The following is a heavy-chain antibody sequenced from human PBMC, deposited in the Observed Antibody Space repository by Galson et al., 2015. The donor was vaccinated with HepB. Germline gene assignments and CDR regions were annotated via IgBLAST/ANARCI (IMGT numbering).Heavy chain of an antibody. CDR2: ISAYNGNT. V-gene: IGHV1-18*01. CDR3: ARDQVLLRGVMGICAFDI. J-gene: IGHJ3*02. D-gene: IGHD3-10*01. CDR1: GYTFTSYG. Sequence: SCKASGYTFTSYGISWVRQAPGQGLEWMGWISAYNGNTNYAQKLQGRVTMTTDTSTSTAYMELRSLRSDDTAVYYCARDQVLLRGVMGICAFDIWGQGTMVTVSS.